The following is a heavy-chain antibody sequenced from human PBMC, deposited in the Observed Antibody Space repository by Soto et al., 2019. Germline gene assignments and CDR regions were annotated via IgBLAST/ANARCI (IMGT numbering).Heavy chain of an antibody. CDR3: ERDRDGTGEEYYSGLEV. D-gene: IGHD6-6*01. J-gene: IGHJ6*01. Sequence: QVQLVQSGAEVKKPGSSVKVSCKASGGTISPSAITWVRQAPGQGLEWMGGIIPIFETSNYAQKFQDRVTTTADASTSTAYRGLRRLTTEGTAIYDCERDRDGTGEEYYSGLEVWGQGNRVIVSS. CDR2: IIPIFETS. V-gene: IGHV1-69*12. CDR1: GGTISPSA.